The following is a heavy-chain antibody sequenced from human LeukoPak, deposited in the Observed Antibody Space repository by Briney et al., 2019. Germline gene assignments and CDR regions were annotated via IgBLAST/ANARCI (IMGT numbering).Heavy chain of an antibody. CDR1: GYTLTELS. Sequence: ASVKVSCKVSGYTLTELSMHWVRQAPGQGLEWMGWISAYNGNTNYAQKLQGRVTMTTDTSTSTTYMELRSLRSDDTAVYYCAREGYSSSYFDYWGQGTLVTVSS. CDR2: ISAYNGNT. D-gene: IGHD6-6*01. V-gene: IGHV1-18*01. J-gene: IGHJ4*02. CDR3: AREGYSSSYFDY.